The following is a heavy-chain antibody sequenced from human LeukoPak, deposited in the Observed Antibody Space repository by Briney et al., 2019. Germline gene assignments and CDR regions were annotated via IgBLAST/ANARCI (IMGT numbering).Heavy chain of an antibody. CDR3: ARSPNYYDSSGYGGPDAFDI. Sequence: PGGSLRLSSAASGFTFSSYAMHWVRQAPGKGLEWIGSIYYSGSTYYNPSLKSRVTISVDTSKNQFSLKLSSVTAADTAVYYCARSPNYYDSSGYGGPDAFDIWGQGTMVTVSS. J-gene: IGHJ3*02. V-gene: IGHV4-39*07. CDR1: GFTFSSYA. D-gene: IGHD3-22*01. CDR2: IYYSGST.